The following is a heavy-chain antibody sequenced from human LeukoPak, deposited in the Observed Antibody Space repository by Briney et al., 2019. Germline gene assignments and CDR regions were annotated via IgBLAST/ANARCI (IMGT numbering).Heavy chain of an antibody. CDR1: GYSFTSYW. CDR2: ISAYNGNT. V-gene: IGHV1-18*04. J-gene: IGHJ6*02. Sequence: GESLKISCKGSGYSFTSYWIGWVRPMPGKGLEWMGWISAYNGNTNYAQKLQGRVTMTTDTSTNTAYMELRSLRSDDTAVYYCAREWCSSTSCYEGMDVWSRGTTVTVSS. D-gene: IGHD2-2*01. CDR3: AREWCSSTSCYEGMDV.